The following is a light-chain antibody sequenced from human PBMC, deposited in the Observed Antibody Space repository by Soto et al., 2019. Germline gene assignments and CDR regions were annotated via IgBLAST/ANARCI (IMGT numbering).Light chain of an antibody. CDR1: SSDIGAYNY. J-gene: IGLJ1*01. CDR3: SSYTSISTLV. Sequence: VLTQPASVSGSPGQSITISCTGTSSDIGAYNYVSWYQQHPGKAPKLMIYEVSDRPSGVSNRFSGSKSGNTASLTISGLQAEDEADYYCSSYTSISTLVFGSGTKVTVL. V-gene: IGLV2-14*01. CDR2: EVS.